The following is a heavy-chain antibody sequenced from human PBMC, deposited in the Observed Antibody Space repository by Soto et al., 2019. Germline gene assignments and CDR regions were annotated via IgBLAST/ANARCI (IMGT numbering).Heavy chain of an antibody. CDR3: EGEYYYGSGSWY. J-gene: IGHJ4*02. CDR2: ISAYNGNT. CDR1: GYTFTSYV. V-gene: IGHV1-18*01. Sequence: ASVKVSCKASGYTFTSYVISWVRQAPGQGLEGMGCISAYNGNTNYAQKLQGRVTMTTDNSTSTAYRVLRGVGADDTAVYYCEGEYYYGSGSWYWGQVNLVTVPS. D-gene: IGHD3-10*01.